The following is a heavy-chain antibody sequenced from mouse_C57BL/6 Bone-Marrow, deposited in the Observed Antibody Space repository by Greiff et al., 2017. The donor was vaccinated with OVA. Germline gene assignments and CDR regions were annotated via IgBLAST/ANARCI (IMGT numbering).Heavy chain of an antibody. V-gene: IGHV2-5*01. CDR1: GFSLTSYG. J-gene: IGHJ4*01. D-gene: IGHD1-1*01. CDR2: IWRGGST. Sequence: VQLQQSGPGLVQPSQSLSITCTVSGFSLTSYGVHWVRQSPGKGLEWLGVIWRGGSTDYNAAFMSRLSITKDNSKSQVFFKMNSLQADDTAIYYCAKIPIYYYGSSSYYYAMDYWGQGTSVTVSS. CDR3: AKIPIYYYGSSSYYYAMDY.